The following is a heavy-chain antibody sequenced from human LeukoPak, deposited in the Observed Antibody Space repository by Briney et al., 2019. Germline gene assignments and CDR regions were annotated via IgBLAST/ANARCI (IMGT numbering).Heavy chain of an antibody. J-gene: IGHJ6*02. CDR2: IKRDGSDK. D-gene: IGHD6-19*01. Sequence: GGSLRLSCAASGFTFSSYWMSWVRQAPGKGLEWVANIKRDGSDKYYVGSVEGRFTISRDNDKNSLYLQMSSLRAEDTAVYYCAREEEQWLVQTSGMDVWGQGTTVTVSS. CDR3: AREEEQWLVQTSGMDV. CDR1: GFTFSSYW. V-gene: IGHV3-7*03.